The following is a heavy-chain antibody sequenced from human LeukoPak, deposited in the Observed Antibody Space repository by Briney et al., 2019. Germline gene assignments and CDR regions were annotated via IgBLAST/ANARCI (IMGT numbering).Heavy chain of an antibody. V-gene: IGHV5-51*01. CDR3: ARHPYYFFIAAASGVDWYFDL. CDR2: FYPGDSDT. CDR1: GYSFTSYW. J-gene: IGHJ2*01. Sequence: GESLKISCKGSGYSFTSYWIGWLRQMPGKGLEWMGIFYPGDSDTRYSPSFQGQVTISADKSISTAYLQWSSLKASDTAMYYCARHPYYFFIAAASGVDWYFDLWGRGTLVTVSS. D-gene: IGHD6-13*01.